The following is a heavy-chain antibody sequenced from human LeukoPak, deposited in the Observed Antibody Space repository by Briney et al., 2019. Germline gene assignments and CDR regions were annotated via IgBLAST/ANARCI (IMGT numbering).Heavy chain of an antibody. Sequence: ASVKVSCKASGYTFISYSMNWVRQAPGQGLEWMGGIIPIFGTANYAQKFQGRVTITADESTSTAYMELSSLRSEDTAVYYCARVPRQSVPNNWFDPWGQGTLVTVSS. J-gene: IGHJ5*02. D-gene: IGHD1-1*01. CDR1: GYTFISYS. CDR3: ARVPRQSVPNNWFDP. CDR2: IIPIFGTA. V-gene: IGHV1-69*13.